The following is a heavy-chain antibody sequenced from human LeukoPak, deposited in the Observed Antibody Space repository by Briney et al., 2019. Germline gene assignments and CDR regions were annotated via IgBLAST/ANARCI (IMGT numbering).Heavy chain of an antibody. CDR1: GGSISSYY. V-gene: IGHV4-4*07. D-gene: IGHD6-13*01. CDR3: ERDGSSWYGNWFDP. J-gene: IGHJ5*02. CDR2: IYTSGST. Sequence: SETLSLTCTVSGGSISSYYWSWIRQPAGKGLEWIGRIYTSGSTNYNPSLKSRVTMSVDTSKNQFSLKLSSVTAADTAVYYCERDGSSWYGNWFDPWGQGTLVTVSS.